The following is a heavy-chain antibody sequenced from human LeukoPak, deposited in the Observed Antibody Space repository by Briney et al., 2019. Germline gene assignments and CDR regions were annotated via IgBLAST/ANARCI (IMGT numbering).Heavy chain of an antibody. CDR3: ARDSALAQAVMFDY. CDR2: IDHSGST. D-gene: IGHD6-19*01. Sequence: SETLSLTCTVSGYSISSGNYWGWIRQPPGKGLEWTGSIDHSGSTYYNPSPKSRITISVDTSKNQFSLTLSSVTAADTAVYYCARDSALAQAVMFDYWGQGTLVTVSS. V-gene: IGHV4-38-2*02. CDR1: GYSISSGNY. J-gene: IGHJ4*02.